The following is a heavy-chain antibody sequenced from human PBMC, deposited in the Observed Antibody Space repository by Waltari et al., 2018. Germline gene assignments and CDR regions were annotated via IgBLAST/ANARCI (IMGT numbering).Heavy chain of an antibody. CDR1: GYTFTGYY. CDR3: ARDLRGYSYVDYYYYGMDV. J-gene: IGHJ6*02. Sequence: QVQLVQSGAEVKKPGASVKVSCKASGYTFTGYYMHWVRQAPGQGLEWMGWINPNSGGTNYAQKFQGRVTMTRDTSISTAYMELSRLRSDDTAVYYCARDLRGYSYVDYYYYGMDVWGQGTTVTVSS. CDR2: INPNSGGT. D-gene: IGHD5-18*01. V-gene: IGHV1-2*02.